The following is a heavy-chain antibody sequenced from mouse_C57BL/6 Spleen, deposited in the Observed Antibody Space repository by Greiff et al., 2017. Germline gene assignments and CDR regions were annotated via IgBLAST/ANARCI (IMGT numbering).Heavy chain of an antibody. CDR1: GFTFSDYY. CDR2: ISNGGGST. V-gene: IGHV5-12*01. CDR3: ARRGLQYYFDY. J-gene: IGHJ2*01. Sequence: EVQVVESGGGLVQPGGSLKLSCAASGFTFSDYYMYWVRQTPEKRLEWVAYISNGGGSTYYPDTVKGRFTISRDNAKNTLYLQMSRLKSEDTAMYYCARRGLQYYFDYWGQGTTLTVSS. D-gene: IGHD2-4*01.